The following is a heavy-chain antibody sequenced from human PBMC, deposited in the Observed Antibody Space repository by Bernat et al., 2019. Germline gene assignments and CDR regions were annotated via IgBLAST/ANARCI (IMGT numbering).Heavy chain of an antibody. CDR3: AKLMGAGYYFGMDV. CDR2: SSGSGGST. J-gene: IGHJ6*02. V-gene: IGHV3-23*01. D-gene: IGHD2-8*01. Sequence: EVQLLESGGGLVQPGGSLRLSCAASGFTFSNYAMSWVRQAPGTGLEWVSGSSGSGGSTYYADSVRGRFGISRDKSKNTLYLQMDSLGAEDTAVYYSAKLMGAGYYFGMDVWGQGTTVTVSS. CDR1: GFTFSNYA.